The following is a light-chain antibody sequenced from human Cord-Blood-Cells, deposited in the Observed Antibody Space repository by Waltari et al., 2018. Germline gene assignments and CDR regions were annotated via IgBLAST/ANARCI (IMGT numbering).Light chain of an antibody. CDR2: AAS. J-gene: IGKJ1*01. Sequence: DIQIPQSPSSLSASVGDKVTITCRASQGISNYLAWYQQKTGKVPKLLIYAASTLQSGVPSRFSGSGSGTDFTLTISSLQPEDVATYYCQKYNSAPLTFGQGTKVEIK. CDR1: QGISNY. V-gene: IGKV1-27*01. CDR3: QKYNSAPLT.